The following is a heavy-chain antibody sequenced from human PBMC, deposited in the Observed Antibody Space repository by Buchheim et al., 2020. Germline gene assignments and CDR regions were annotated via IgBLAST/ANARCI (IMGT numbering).Heavy chain of an antibody. D-gene: IGHD5-12*01. CDR1: RGSFSGYY. J-gene: IGHJ4*02. CDR2: MDHSGRT. V-gene: IGHV4-34*01. Sequence: QVQLQQWGAGLLKPSETLSLTCTVYRGSFSGYYWSWIRQSPGKGLEWIGEMDHSGRTNYNPSLKSRVTISVDTSKNHFSLNLSSVTAADTGVYYCARGRDIVATFMDYWGQGTL. CDR3: ARGRDIVATFMDY.